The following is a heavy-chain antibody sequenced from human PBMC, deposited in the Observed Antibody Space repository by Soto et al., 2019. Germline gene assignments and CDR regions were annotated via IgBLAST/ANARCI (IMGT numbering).Heavy chain of an antibody. CDR3: ARDWGVGVLWFGELSGPAFDI. Sequence: ASVKVSCKASGYTFTSYGISWVRQAPGQGLEWMGWISAYNGNTNYAQKLQGRVTMTTDTSTSTAYMELRSLRSDDTAVYYCARDWGVGVLWFGELSGPAFDIWGQGTMVTVSS. V-gene: IGHV1-18*01. D-gene: IGHD3-10*01. J-gene: IGHJ3*02. CDR1: GYTFTSYG. CDR2: ISAYNGNT.